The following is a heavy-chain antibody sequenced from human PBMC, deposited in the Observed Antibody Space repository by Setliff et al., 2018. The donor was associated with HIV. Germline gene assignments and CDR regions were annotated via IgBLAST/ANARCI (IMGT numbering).Heavy chain of an antibody. D-gene: IGHD3-16*02. Sequence: ASVKVSCKASGYTFTTYGFNWVRQAPGQGLEWMGWISASSDNTNYAQKFQGRVTLTTDTSTNTVYMELKSLRSDDTAVYYCARAYYDSVWGSHRYRFYYFDYWGQGSLVTVSS. CDR2: ISASSDNT. CDR1: GYTFTTYG. J-gene: IGHJ4*02. CDR3: ARAYYDSVWGSHRYRFYYFDY. V-gene: IGHV1-18*01.